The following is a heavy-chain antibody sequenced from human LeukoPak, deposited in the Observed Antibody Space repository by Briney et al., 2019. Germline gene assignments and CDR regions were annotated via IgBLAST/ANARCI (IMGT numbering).Heavy chain of an antibody. CDR2: IIPILGIA. J-gene: IGHJ4*02. CDR1: GGTFSSYA. CDR3: AGGVVGARFDY. V-gene: IGHV1-69*04. Sequence: SVTVSCKASGGTFSSYAISWVRQAPGQGLEWMGRIIPILGIANYAQKFQGRVTITADKSTSTAYMELSSLRSEDTAVYYCAGGVVGARFDYWGQGTLVTVSS. D-gene: IGHD1-26*01.